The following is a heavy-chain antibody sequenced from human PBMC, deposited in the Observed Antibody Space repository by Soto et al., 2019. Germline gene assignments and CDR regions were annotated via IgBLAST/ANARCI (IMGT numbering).Heavy chain of an antibody. CDR3: ARANGGYSYGSFDY. J-gene: IGHJ4*02. CDR1: GGSISSSSYY. Sequence: SETLSLTCTVSGGSISSSSYYWGWIRQPPGKGLEWIGSIYYSGSTYYNPSLKSRVTISVDTSKNQFSLKLSSVTAADTAVYYCARANGGYSYGSFDYWGQGTLVTVSS. CDR2: IYYSGST. V-gene: IGHV4-39*01. D-gene: IGHD5-18*01.